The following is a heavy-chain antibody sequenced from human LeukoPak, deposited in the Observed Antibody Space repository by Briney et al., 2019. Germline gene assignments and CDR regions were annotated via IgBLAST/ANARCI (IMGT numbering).Heavy chain of an antibody. CDR1: GESFSGYY. J-gene: IGHJ4*02. D-gene: IGHD4-17*01. Sequence: SETLSLTCAVYGESFSGYYWSWIRQPPGKGLEWIGYIYYSGSTNYNPSLKSRVTISVDTSKNQFSLKLSSVTAADTAVYYCARARYGDYVDYWGQGTLVTVSS. CDR2: IYYSGST. CDR3: ARARYGDYVDY. V-gene: IGHV4-59*01.